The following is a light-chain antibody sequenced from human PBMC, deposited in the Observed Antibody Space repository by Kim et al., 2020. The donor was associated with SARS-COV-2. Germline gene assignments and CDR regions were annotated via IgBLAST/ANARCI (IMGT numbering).Light chain of an antibody. CDR1: QSVSSSY. J-gene: IGKJ4*01. CDR3: QQYGSSLLT. Sequence: SPGERAPLSCRASQSVSSSYLAWYPQKPGQAPRLLIYGASSRATGIPDRFSGSGSGTDFTLTISRLEPEDFAVYYCQQYGSSLLTFGGGTKVDIK. V-gene: IGKV3-20*01. CDR2: GAS.